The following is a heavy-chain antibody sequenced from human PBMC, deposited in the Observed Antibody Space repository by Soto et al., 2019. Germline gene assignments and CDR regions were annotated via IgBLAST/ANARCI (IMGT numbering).Heavy chain of an antibody. CDR3: ARWSSGWYGDY. J-gene: IGHJ4*02. V-gene: IGHV4-4*02. D-gene: IGHD6-19*01. Sequence: NPSETLSLTCAVSGGSISSSNWWSLVRQPPGKGLEWVGEIYHRGSTNYNPSLKSRVTISVDKSKNQFSLKLSSVTAADTAVYYCARWSSGWYGDYWGQGTLVTVSS. CDR1: GGSISSSNW. CDR2: IYHRGST.